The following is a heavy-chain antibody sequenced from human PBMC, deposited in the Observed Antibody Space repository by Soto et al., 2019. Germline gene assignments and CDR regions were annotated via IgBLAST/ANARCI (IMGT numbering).Heavy chain of an antibody. CDR3: AREGKGGMDV. V-gene: IGHV3-21*01. J-gene: IGHJ6*02. CDR1: GFTFSSYS. Sequence: PVGSLRLSCAASGFTFSSYSMNWVRQAPGKGLEWVSSISSSSSYIYYADSVKGRFTISRDNAKNSLYLQMNSLRAGDTAVYYCAREGKGGMDVWGQGTTVTVSS. CDR2: ISSSSSYI.